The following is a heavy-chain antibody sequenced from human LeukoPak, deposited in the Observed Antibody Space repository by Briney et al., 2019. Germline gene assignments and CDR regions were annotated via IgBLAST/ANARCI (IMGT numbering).Heavy chain of an antibody. D-gene: IGHD6-13*01. CDR1: GFTFSDYY. Sequence: GGSLRLSCAASGFTFSDYYMSWIRQAPGKGLEWVSYISSSGSTIYYADSVKGRFTISRDNAKNSLYLQMNSLRAEDTAVYYCARDRVAAAGDTFDIWGQGTMVTVSS. J-gene: IGHJ3*02. V-gene: IGHV3-11*04. CDR3: ARDRVAAAGDTFDI. CDR2: ISSSGSTI.